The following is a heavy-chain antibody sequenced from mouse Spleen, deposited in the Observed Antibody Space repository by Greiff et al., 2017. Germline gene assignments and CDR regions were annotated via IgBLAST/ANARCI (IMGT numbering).Heavy chain of an antibody. Sequence: QVQLQQSGPGLVAPSQSLSITCTVSGFSLTSYGVHWVRQPPGKGLEWLGVIWAGGSTNYNSALMSRLSISKDNSKSQVFLKMNSLQTDDTAMYYCARDSLLRLRAMDYWGQGTSVTVSS. CDR2: IWAGGST. CDR1: GFSLTSYG. J-gene: IGHJ4*01. V-gene: IGHV2-9*02. CDR3: ARDSLLRLRAMDY. D-gene: IGHD1-2*01.